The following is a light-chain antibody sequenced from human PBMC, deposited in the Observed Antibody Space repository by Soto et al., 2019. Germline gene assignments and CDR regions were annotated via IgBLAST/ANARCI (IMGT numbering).Light chain of an antibody. Sequence: DIQLTQSPSTLSASVGDRVTITCRASQSISSWLAWYQQKPGKAPNLLIYKTSNLDSGVPSRFSGSGSGTEFTLTISSLQPDDFATYYCQYYNDYCWTFGQGTKVEIK. CDR2: KTS. V-gene: IGKV1-5*03. J-gene: IGKJ1*01. CDR1: QSISSW. CDR3: QYYNDYCWT.